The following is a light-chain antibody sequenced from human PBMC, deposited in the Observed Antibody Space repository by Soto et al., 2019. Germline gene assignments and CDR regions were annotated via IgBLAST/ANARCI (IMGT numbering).Light chain of an antibody. J-gene: IGLJ2*01. CDR3: TSYTTTSAVI. CDR1: SSDIGRYNY. CDR2: EVS. Sequence: QSVLSQPAYVSGSPGQSITISCTGTSSDIGRYNYVSWHQQHPGMAPQLLIYEVSDRPSGVSNRFSGSKSGNTASLTISGLQAEDEADYFCTSYTTTSAVIFGGGTKVTVL. V-gene: IGLV2-14*01.